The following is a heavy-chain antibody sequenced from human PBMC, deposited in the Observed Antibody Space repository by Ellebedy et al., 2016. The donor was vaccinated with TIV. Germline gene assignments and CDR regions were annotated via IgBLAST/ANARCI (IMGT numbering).Heavy chain of an antibody. CDR3: ARRGSYGDYAVQINNWFDS. CDR1: GFTFRSYW. V-gene: IGHV3-7*01. D-gene: IGHD4-17*01. Sequence: PGGSLRLSCAASGFTFRSYWMSWVRQAPGKGLEWVAYIYQDGSQKYYVDSVKGRFTISRDNAKNSLYLQMNSLRVEDTAVYYCARRGSYGDYAVQINNWFDSWGQGILVTVYS. J-gene: IGHJ5*01. CDR2: IYQDGSQK.